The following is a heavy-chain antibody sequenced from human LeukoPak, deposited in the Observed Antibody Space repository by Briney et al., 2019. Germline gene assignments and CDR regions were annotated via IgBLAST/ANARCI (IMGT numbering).Heavy chain of an antibody. CDR2: IIPIFGTA. Sequence: ASVKVSCKASGGTFSSYATSWVRQAPGQGLEWMGGIIPIFGTANYAQKFQGRVTITADESTSTAYMELSSLRSEDTAVYYCADSDYYDSSGYYEFDYWGQGTLVTVSS. D-gene: IGHD3-22*01. J-gene: IGHJ4*02. CDR3: ADSDYYDSSGYYEFDY. V-gene: IGHV1-69*13. CDR1: GGTFSSYA.